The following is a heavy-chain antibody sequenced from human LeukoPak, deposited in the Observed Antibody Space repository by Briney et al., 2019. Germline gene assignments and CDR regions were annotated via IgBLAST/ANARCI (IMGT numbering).Heavy chain of an antibody. Sequence: ASVKVSCKASGYTFTSYDINWVRQATGQGLEWMGWMNPNSGNTGYAQKFQGRVTMTRNTSISTAYMELSSLRSEDTAVYYCATDSSGYYYAFDYWGQGALVTVSS. CDR3: ATDSSGYYYAFDY. D-gene: IGHD3-22*01. J-gene: IGHJ4*02. CDR1: GYTFTSYD. V-gene: IGHV1-8*01. CDR2: MNPNSGNT.